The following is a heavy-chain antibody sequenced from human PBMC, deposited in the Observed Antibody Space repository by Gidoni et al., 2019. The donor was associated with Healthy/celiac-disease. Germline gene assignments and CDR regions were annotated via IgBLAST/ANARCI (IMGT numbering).Heavy chain of an antibody. J-gene: IGHJ4*02. CDR2: IYYRGST. D-gene: IGHD6-6*01. Sequence: QAQLQESGPGLVKPSQTLSLTCTVSGGSISSGGYYWSWIRQHPGKGLEWIGYIYYRGSTYYNPSLKSRVTISVDTSKNQFSLKLSSVTAADTAVYYCASSPRLSSWSGSFDYWGQGTLVTVSS. CDR1: GGSISSGGYY. V-gene: IGHV4-31*03. CDR3: ASSPRLSSWSGSFDY.